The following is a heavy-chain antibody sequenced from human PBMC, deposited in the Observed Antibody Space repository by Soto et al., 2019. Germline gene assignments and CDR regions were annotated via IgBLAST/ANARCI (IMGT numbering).Heavy chain of an antibody. Sequence: PGESLKISCKGSGYSFTSYWIGWVRQMPGKGLEWMGIIYPGDSDTRYSPSFQGQVTISADKSISTAYLQWSSLKASDTAMYYCARQSAAELELPSFDYWGQGTLVTVSS. CDR1: GYSFTSYW. V-gene: IGHV5-51*01. CDR3: ARQSAAELELPSFDY. J-gene: IGHJ4*02. D-gene: IGHD1-26*01. CDR2: IYPGDSDT.